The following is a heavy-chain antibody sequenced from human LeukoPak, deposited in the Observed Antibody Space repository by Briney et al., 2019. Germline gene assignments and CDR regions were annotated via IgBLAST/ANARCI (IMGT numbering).Heavy chain of an antibody. CDR3: ARGHTAVTRHFDF. CDR2: ISSGSSAI. V-gene: IGHV3-21*01. Sequence: RSGGSLRLSCEASGFTLTTYCMTWVRQAPGKGLEWVSIISSGSSAIFSADALKGRFTISRDDAKNLLYLDMNSLRAEDTAVYYCARGHTAVTRHFDFWGQGTLVTVSS. CDR1: GFTLTTYC. J-gene: IGHJ4*02. D-gene: IGHD4-17*01.